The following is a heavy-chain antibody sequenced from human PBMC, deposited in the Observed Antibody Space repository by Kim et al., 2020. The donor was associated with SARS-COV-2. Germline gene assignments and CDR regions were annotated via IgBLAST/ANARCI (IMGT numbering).Heavy chain of an antibody. CDR3: AAMKVVPAATNYYYGMDV. J-gene: IGHJ6*02. Sequence: SVKVSCKASGGTFSSYAISWVRQAPGQGLEWMGGIIPIFGTANYAQKFQGRVTITADESTSTAYMELSSLRSEDTAVYYCAAMKVVPAATNYYYGMDVWGQGTTVTVSS. D-gene: IGHD2-2*01. CDR2: IIPIFGTA. CDR1: GGTFSSYA. V-gene: IGHV1-69*13.